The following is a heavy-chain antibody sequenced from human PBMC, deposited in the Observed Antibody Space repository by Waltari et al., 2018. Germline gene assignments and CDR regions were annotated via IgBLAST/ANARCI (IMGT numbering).Heavy chain of an antibody. Sequence: EEQLVESGGGLVQPGGSLRLSCTAPGLNFSSYELNWVRKAPGKGLELFSYISGSGSTIYYADSVKGRFTISRDNAKNSLYLRMSGLRAEDTAVYYCARRWELLYYFDSWGQGTLVTVSS. CDR2: ISGSGSTI. CDR3: ARRWELLYYFDS. D-gene: IGHD1-26*01. CDR1: GLNFSSYE. V-gene: IGHV3-48*03. J-gene: IGHJ4*02.